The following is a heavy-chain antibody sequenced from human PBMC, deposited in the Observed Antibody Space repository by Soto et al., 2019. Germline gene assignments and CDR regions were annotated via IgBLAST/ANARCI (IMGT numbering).Heavy chain of an antibody. CDR2: IWYDASNK. CDR1: GFTFSSFG. J-gene: IGHJ3*02. D-gene: IGHD3-10*01. CDR3: ARRGDAYDI. V-gene: IGHV3-33*01. Sequence: QVQLVESGGGVVQPGRSLRLSCVASGFTFSSFGMHWLRQAPGKGLEWVAVIWYDASNKYYADSLKGRFTISRDNSKNTLYLQMNSLRVEDMAVYYCARRGDAYDIWGQGTMVTVSS.